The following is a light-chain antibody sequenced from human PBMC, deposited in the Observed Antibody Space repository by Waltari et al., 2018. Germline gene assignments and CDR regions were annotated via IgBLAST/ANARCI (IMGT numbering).Light chain of an antibody. V-gene: IGKV1-5*03. CDR2: KAS. CDR3: QQYNSYPCT. Sequence: DIQMTQSPSTLSASVGDSVTITCRASQSISSWLAWYQQKPGKAPKLLIYKASSLESGVPSRFSGSGSGTEFTLTISSLQPDDFATYYCQQYNSYPCTFGQGTKLEI. J-gene: IGKJ2*02. CDR1: QSISSW.